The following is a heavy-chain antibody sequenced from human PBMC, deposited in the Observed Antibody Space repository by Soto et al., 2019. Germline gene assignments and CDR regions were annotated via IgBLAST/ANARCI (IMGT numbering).Heavy chain of an antibody. CDR1: GYSFTIYC. V-gene: IGHV5-51*01. J-gene: IGHJ6*02. Sequence: GESVKISCKGSGYSFTIYCIGWVLQMPWKGLEWMGIIYPGDSDTRYSPSFQGQVTISADKSISTAYLQWSSLKASDTAMYYCARHYCSSTSCYPVYYYYYGMDVWGQGTTVTVSS. CDR2: IYPGDSDT. CDR3: ARHYCSSTSCYPVYYYYYGMDV. D-gene: IGHD2-2*01.